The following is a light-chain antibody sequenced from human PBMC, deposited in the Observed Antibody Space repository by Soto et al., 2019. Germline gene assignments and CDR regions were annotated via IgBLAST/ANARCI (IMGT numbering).Light chain of an antibody. CDR2: DAS. Sequence: EIVLTQSPATLSLSPGERATLSCRASQSVSSYLAWYQQKPGQAPRLLIYDASNRAPGIPARFSGSGSGTDFTLTISSLEPEDFAVYYCQQRSNWRLTFGQGTKVEI. V-gene: IGKV3-11*01. J-gene: IGKJ1*01. CDR1: QSVSSY. CDR3: QQRSNWRLT.